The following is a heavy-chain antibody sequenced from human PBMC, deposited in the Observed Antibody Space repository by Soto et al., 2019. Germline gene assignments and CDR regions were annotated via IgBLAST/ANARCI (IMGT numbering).Heavy chain of an antibody. V-gene: IGHV1-18*01. CDR1: GYSFTRYG. CDR3: AMVDVYVTPSPQDV. Sequence: QVQLVQSRAEVKNPGASVKVSCKASGYSFTRYGIAWARQAPGQGLEWMGWINTYNGNTNYAQNLQGRVTLTTDTSTSTAYMELTSLRSNDTAIYYCAMVDVYVTPSPQDVWGLGTTVIVSS. D-gene: IGHD3-16*01. J-gene: IGHJ6*02. CDR2: INTYNGNT.